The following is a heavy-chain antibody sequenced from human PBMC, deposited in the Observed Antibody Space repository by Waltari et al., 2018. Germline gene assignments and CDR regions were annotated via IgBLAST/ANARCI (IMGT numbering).Heavy chain of an antibody. D-gene: IGHD3-9*01. V-gene: IGHV3-53*01. CDR1: GFSLSVNS. J-gene: IGHJ4*02. Sequence: QLVESGGGLIQPGESLRLSCAVSGFSLSVNSMAWVRQAPGKGLDWVSLSSGPGDTHYADAMKGRVTISRDISKNTVYLQINSLRGDDTAVYYGAKQLTPHYFDFWGQGALVTVSS. CDR3: AKQLTPHYFDF. CDR2: SSGPGDT.